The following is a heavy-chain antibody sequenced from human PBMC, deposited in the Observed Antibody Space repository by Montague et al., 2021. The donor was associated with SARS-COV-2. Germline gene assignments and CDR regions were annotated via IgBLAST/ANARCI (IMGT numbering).Heavy chain of an antibody. V-gene: IGHV4-59*08. CDR1: GGSITSYY. D-gene: IGHD3-10*01. J-gene: IGHJ2*01. CDR3: VRFQGGKCGSSTYSSFWYFDL. CDR2: IFYSGSS. Sequence: SETLSLTCTVSGGSITSYYWSWIRQPPGKGLEYIGYIFYSGSSTYNPSLKSRVTMSVDTSKNQFSLKLTSVTAADTAVYYCVRFQGGKCGSSTYSSFWYFDLWGRGTLVTVSS.